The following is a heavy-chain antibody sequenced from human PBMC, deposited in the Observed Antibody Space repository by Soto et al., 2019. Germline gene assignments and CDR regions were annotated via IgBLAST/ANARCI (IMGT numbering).Heavy chain of an antibody. Sequence: GGSLRLSCAASGFTFSSYWMSWVRQAPGKGLEWVANIKQDGSEKYYVDSVKGRFTISRDNAKNSLYLQMNSLRSEDTGVYYCARDQYDFWGGYCWRSWTDDFDIWGQGTMVTVSS. CDR1: GFTFSSYW. J-gene: IGHJ3*02. V-gene: IGHV3-7*03. D-gene: IGHD3-3*01. CDR2: IKQDGSEK. CDR3: ARDQYDFWGGYCWRSWTDDFDI.